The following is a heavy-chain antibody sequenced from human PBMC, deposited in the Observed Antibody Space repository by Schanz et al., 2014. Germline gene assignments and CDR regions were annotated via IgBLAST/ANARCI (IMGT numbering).Heavy chain of an antibody. CDR3: ARGRGGNTGYEAADY. D-gene: IGHD5-12*01. J-gene: IGHJ4*02. CDR2: INPTTGNP. CDR1: GYTFTSYG. Sequence: QVQLVQSAPEVKKPGASVKVSCKASGYTFTSYGISWVRQAPGQGLEWMGWINPTTGNPGYAQGFTGRFVFSFDTSVSTAYLQISGLKAEDTAVFYCARGRGGNTGYEAADYWGQGTRVTVSS. V-gene: IGHV7-4-1*02.